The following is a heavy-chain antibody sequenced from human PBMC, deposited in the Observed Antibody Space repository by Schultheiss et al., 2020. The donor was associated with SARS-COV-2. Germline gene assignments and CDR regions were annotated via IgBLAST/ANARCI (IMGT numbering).Heavy chain of an antibody. CDR3: ARGGGVGAPDYYYGMDV. CDR1: GFTFSSYW. J-gene: IGHJ6*02. D-gene: IGHD1-26*01. V-gene: IGHV3-74*01. CDR2: INSDGSST. Sequence: GGSLRLSCAASGFTFSSYWMHWVRQAPGKGLVWVSRINSDGSSTSYADSVKGRFTISRDNAKNTLYLQMNSLRAEDTAVYYCARGGGVGAPDYYYGMDVWGQGTTVTVSS.